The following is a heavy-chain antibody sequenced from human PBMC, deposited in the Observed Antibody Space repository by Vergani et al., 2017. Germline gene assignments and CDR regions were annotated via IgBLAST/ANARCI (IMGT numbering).Heavy chain of an antibody. V-gene: IGHV1-69*06. J-gene: IGHJ6*02. CDR2: IIPIFGTT. CDR1: GGTFSSYA. Sequence: QVKLVQSGAEVKKPGSSVKVSCKASGGTFSSYAISWVRQAPGQGLEWMGGIIPIFGTTNYAQKFQGRVTIATAKSTSTAYMEVSSLRSEDTAIYYCAINSSSSYNYYGVDVWGQGTTVTVSS. CDR3: AINSSSSYNYYGVDV. D-gene: IGHD6-6*01.